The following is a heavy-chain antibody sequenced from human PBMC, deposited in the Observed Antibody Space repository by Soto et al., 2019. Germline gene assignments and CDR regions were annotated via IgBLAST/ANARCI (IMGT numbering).Heavy chain of an antibody. CDR1: GYTFTSYD. CDR2: MNPNSGNT. V-gene: IGHV1-8*01. J-gene: IGHJ5*02. D-gene: IGHD2-2*01. Sequence: ASVKVSCKASGYTFTSYDINWVRQATGQGLEWMGWMNPNSGNTGYAQKFQGRVTMTRNTPISTAYMELSSLRSEDTAVYYCARGARPRYCSSTSCYPFDPWFDPWGQGTLVTVSS. CDR3: ARGARPRYCSSTSCYPFDPWFDP.